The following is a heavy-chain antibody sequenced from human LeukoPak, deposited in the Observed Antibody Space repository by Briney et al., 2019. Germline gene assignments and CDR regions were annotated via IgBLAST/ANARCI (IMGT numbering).Heavy chain of an antibody. CDR2: IRYDGSNK. CDR1: GFTFSSYG. D-gene: IGHD4-17*01. Sequence: GGSLRLSCAASGFTFSSYGMHWVRQAPGKGLGWVAFIRYDGSNKYYADSVKGRFTISRDNSKNTLYLQMNSLRAEDTAVYYCAKDRPQYGDSPGYWGQGTLVTVSS. V-gene: IGHV3-30*02. J-gene: IGHJ4*02. CDR3: AKDRPQYGDSPGY.